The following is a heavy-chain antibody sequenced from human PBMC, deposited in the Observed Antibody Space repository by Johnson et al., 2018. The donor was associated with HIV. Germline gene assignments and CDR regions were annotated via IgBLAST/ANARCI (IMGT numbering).Heavy chain of an antibody. V-gene: IGHV3-30*04. Sequence: QVQLVESGGGVVQPGRSLRLSCAASGFTFSSYAMHWVRQAPGKGLEWVAVISYDGSNKYYADSVKGRFTISRDNSKNTLYLQMTSLRAEDTAVYYFARARWRVDDAFDIWGQGTIVTVSS. D-gene: IGHD4-23*01. J-gene: IGHJ3*02. CDR1: GFTFSSYA. CDR2: ISYDGSNK. CDR3: ARARWRVDDAFDI.